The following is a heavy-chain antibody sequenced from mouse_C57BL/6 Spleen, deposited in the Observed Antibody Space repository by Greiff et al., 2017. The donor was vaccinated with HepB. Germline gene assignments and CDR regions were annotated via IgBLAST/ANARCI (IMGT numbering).Heavy chain of an antibody. Sequence: QVQLQQSGAELMKPGASVKLSCKATGYTFTGYWIEWVKQRPGHGLEWIGEILPGSGSTNYNEKFKGKATFTADTSSNTAYMQLSSLTTEDSAIYYCARGGPYYYGSSWYFDVWGTGTTVTVSS. CDR1: GYTFTGYW. CDR3: ARGGPYYYGSSWYFDV. J-gene: IGHJ1*03. V-gene: IGHV1-9*01. D-gene: IGHD1-1*01. CDR2: ILPGSGST.